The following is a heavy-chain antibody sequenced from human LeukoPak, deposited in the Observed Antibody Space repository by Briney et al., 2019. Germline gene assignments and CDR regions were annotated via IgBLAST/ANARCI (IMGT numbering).Heavy chain of an antibody. CDR2: INPNSGGT. J-gene: IGHJ4*02. Sequence: ASVKVSYKASGYTFTGYYMHWVRQAPGQGLEWMGRINPNSGGTDYAQKFQGRVTMTRDTSISTAYMELSRLRSDDTAVYYCARDYDSSGYYYFNWGQGPLVTVSS. CDR1: GYTFTGYY. D-gene: IGHD3-22*01. V-gene: IGHV1-2*06. CDR3: ARDYDSSGYYYFN.